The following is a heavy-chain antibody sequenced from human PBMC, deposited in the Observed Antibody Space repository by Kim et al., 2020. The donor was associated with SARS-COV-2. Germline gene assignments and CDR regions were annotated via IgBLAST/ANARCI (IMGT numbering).Heavy chain of an antibody. CDR1: GYSFTSYW. J-gene: IGHJ4*02. CDR2: IYPGDSAT. V-gene: IGHV5-51*03. D-gene: IGHD6-13*01. CDR3: ASLSVTAAATGDFDY. Sequence: GESLKISCNTSGYSFTSYWIGWVRQMPGKGLEWMGIIYPGDSATTYSPSFQGQVTISVDKSISTAYLQWSSLKASDTAMYYCASLSVTAAATGDFDYWGQGTLVIVSS.